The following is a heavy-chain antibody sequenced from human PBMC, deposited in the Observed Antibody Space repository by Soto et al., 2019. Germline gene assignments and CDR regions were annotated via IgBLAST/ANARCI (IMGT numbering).Heavy chain of an antibody. V-gene: IGHV4-34*01. CDR1: GGSFSGYY. D-gene: IGHD3-3*01. CDR2: INHSGST. Sequence: PSETLSLICAVYGGSFSGYYWSWIRQPPGKGLEWIGEINHSGSTNYNPSLKSRVTISVDTSKNQFSLKLSSVTAADTAVYYCARGSGHYDFWSGYSPSNYYYGMDVWGQGTTVTVSS. CDR3: ARGSGHYDFWSGYSPSNYYYGMDV. J-gene: IGHJ6*02.